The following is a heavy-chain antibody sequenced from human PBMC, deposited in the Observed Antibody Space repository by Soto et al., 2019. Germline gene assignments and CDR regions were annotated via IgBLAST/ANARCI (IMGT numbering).Heavy chain of an antibody. CDR1: GYTFTDYY. J-gene: IGHJ4*02. Sequence: QVQLVQSGAEVKKPGASVKVSCKASGYTFTDYYIHWVRQAPGQGLEWMGWINPKSGGTKYAQKFQGRVTMSRGTSINTAYMELRRLRSDDTAVYYCVRGFEGYRGYWGQGTLATVSS. D-gene: IGHD5-12*01. CDR3: VRGFEGYRGY. V-gene: IGHV1-2*02. CDR2: INPKSGGT.